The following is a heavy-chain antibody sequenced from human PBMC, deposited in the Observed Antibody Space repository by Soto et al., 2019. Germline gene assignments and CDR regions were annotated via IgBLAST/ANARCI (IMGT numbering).Heavy chain of an antibody. J-gene: IGHJ4*02. CDR2: ISGSSAYT. CDR1: GFTFSDLH. V-gene: IGHV3-11*05. Sequence: QVQLVESGGGLIRPGGSLRLSCAASGFTFSDLHMSWIRQAPGKGLEWLSYISGSSAYTMYADSVKGRFSISRDNAKNSLYLQMNSLRAEDTAVYFCARDPGYYYDSSAGNGFDYWGQGTLVTVSS. D-gene: IGHD3-22*01. CDR3: ARDPGYYYDSSAGNGFDY.